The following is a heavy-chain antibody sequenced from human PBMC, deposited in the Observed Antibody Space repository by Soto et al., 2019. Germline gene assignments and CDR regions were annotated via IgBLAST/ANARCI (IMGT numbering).Heavy chain of an antibody. CDR1: GFTFSSYG. V-gene: IGHV3-30*18. CDR2: ISYDGSNK. Sequence: GGSLRLSCAASGFTFSSYGMHWVRQAPGKGLEWVAVISYDGSNKYYADSVKGRFTISRDNSKNTLYLQMNSLRAEDTAVYYCAKDYMLRGVPVYYYRMDVWGQGTMVTVYS. CDR3: AKDYMLRGVPVYYYRMDV. D-gene: IGHD3-10*01. J-gene: IGHJ6*02.